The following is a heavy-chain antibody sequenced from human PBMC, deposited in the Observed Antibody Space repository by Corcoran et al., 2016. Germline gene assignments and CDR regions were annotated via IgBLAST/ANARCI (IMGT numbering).Heavy chain of an antibody. CDR2: ITGDGSDT. D-gene: IGHD6-25*01. CDR3: SRGGGWSSGRFRAFGF. J-gene: IGHJ3*01. Sequence: EVQLVESGGGLVQPGGSLRLSCAASGFAFSTYWMHWVRQVPGKGLMWVSRITGDGSDTTYADSVKGRFTISRDNAENTLYLQMDSLRAEDTALYYGSRGGGWSSGRFRAFGFWGQGTMVTVSS. V-gene: IGHV3-74*03. CDR1: GFAFSTYW.